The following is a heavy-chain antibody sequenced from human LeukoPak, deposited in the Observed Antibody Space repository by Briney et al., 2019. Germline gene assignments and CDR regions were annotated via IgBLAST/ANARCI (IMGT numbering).Heavy chain of an antibody. J-gene: IGHJ4*02. CDR1: AFTFGDYA. CDR2: IRSKTHGGTT. Sequence: GGSLRLSCTASAFTFGDYAMSWVRQAPGKGLEWVGFIRSKTHGGTTEFAAPVEGRFSISRDDSKRIAYLQMNSLETEDTAVYYCTRDGIPETNRSGYYIDYWGQGTLVTVSS. CDR3: TRDGIPETNRSGYYIDY. V-gene: IGHV3-49*04. D-gene: IGHD3-3*01.